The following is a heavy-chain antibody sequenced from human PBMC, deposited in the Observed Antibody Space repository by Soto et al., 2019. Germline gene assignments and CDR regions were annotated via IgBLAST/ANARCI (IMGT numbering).Heavy chain of an antibody. J-gene: IGHJ6*02. D-gene: IGHD3-10*01. V-gene: IGHV4-4*02. CDR1: GGSISSSNW. Sequence: SETLSLTCAVSGGSISSSNWWGWVRQPPGKGLEWIGEIYHSGSTNYNPSLKSRVTISVDKSKNQFSLKLSSVTAADTAVYYCASGFGELPRDYYYYYVMDVWGQGTTVTVSS. CDR3: ASGFGELPRDYYYYYVMDV. CDR2: IYHSGST.